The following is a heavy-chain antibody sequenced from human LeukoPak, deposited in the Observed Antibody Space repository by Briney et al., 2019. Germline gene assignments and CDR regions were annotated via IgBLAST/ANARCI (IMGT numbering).Heavy chain of an antibody. CDR2: INHSGST. CDR3: ARGPLWTTDKPFDY. D-gene: IGHD3/OR15-3a*01. V-gene: IGHV4-34*01. J-gene: IGHJ4*02. CDR1: GGSFSGYY. Sequence: SETLSLTCAAYGGSFSGYYWSWIRQPPGKGLEWIGEINHSGSTNYNPSLKSRVTISVDTSKNQFSLKLSSVTAADTAVYYCARGPLWTTDKPFDYWGQGTLVTVSS.